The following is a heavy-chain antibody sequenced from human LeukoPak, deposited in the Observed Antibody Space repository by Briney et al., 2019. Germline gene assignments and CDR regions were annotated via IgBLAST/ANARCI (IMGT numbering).Heavy chain of an antibody. V-gene: IGHV1-2*02. CDR2: INPNGGGT. CDR1: GYTFTDYY. D-gene: IGHD3-22*01. J-gene: IGHJ4*02. CDR3: ARDLTYYDSSGYSTDF. Sequence: ASVKVCCKASGYTFTDYYMHWVRQAPGQGLEWMGWINPNGGGTNYAQKFQGRVTMTRDTSISTAYMELNRLRSDDTAVYYCARDLTYYDSSGYSTDFWGQGTLVTVSS.